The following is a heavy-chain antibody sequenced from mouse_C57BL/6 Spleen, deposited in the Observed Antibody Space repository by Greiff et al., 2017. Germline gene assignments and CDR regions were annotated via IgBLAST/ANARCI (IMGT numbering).Heavy chain of an antibody. J-gene: IGHJ4*01. Sequence: VHLVESGPGLVAPSQSLSITCTVSGFSLTSYAISWVRQPPGKGLEWLGVIWTGGGTNYNSALKSRLSISKDNSKSQVFLKMNSLQTDDTARYYCARNSGDGYYDYYAMDYWGQGTSVTVSS. V-gene: IGHV2-9-1*01. CDR2: IWTGGGT. D-gene: IGHD2-3*01. CDR3: ARNSGDGYYDYYAMDY. CDR1: GFSLTSYA.